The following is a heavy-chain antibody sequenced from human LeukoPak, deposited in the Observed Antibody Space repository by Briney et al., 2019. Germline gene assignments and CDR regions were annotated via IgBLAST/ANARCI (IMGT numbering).Heavy chain of an antibody. CDR2: IYYSGST. CDR1: GGSISSYY. D-gene: IGHD3-22*01. V-gene: IGHV4-59*01. CDR3: ARTGGYYDSSGPNDY. J-gene: IGHJ4*02. Sequence: SETLSLTCTVSGGSISSYYWSWIRQPPEKGLEWIGYIYYSGSTNYNPSLKSRVTISVDTSKNQFSLKLSSVTAADTAVYYRARTGGYYDSSGPNDYWGQGTLVSVSS.